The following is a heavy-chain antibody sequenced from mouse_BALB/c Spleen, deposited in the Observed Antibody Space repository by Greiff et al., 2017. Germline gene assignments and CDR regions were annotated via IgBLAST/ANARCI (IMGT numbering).Heavy chain of an antibody. V-gene: IGHV5-6-3*01. Sequence: EVKLMESGGGLVQPGGSLKLSCAASGFTFSSYGMSWVRQTPDKRLELVATINSNGGSTYYPDSVKGRFTISRDNAKNTLYLQMSSLKSEDTAMYYCARYGNYVYAMDYWGQGTSVTVSS. CDR3: ARYGNYVYAMDY. CDR1: GFTFSSYG. CDR2: INSNGGST. J-gene: IGHJ4*01. D-gene: IGHD2-10*02.